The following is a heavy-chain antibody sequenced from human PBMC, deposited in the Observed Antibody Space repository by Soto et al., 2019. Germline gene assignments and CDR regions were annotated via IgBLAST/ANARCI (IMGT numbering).Heavy chain of an antibody. D-gene: IGHD5-18*01. CDR1: GGTFSSYA. CDR3: ARGGYSYGRENYYDGMDV. J-gene: IGHJ6*02. CDR2: IIPIFGTA. V-gene: IGHV1-69*06. Sequence: ASVKVSCNAAGGTFSSYAISWVRQPPGQGLEWMGGIIPIFGTANYAQKFQGRVTITADKTTSTAYMELSSLRSEDTAVYYCARGGYSYGRENYYDGMDVWGQGTTVTVSS.